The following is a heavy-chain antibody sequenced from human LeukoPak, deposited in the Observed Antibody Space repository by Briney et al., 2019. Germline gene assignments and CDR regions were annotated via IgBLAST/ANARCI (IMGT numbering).Heavy chain of an antibody. Sequence: SVKVSCRASGGTFSSYAISWVRQAPGQGLEWMGGIIPIFGTANYAQKFQGRVTITADESTSTAYMELSSLRSEDTAVYNCARESGYSYGSLDYWGQGTLVTVSS. V-gene: IGHV1-69*01. J-gene: IGHJ4*02. D-gene: IGHD5-18*01. CDR2: IIPIFGTA. CDR3: ARESGYSYGSLDY. CDR1: GGTFSSYA.